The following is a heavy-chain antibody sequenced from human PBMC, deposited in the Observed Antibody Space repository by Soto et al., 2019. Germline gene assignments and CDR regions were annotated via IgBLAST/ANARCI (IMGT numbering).Heavy chain of an antibody. CDR1: GFAFSSYS. J-gene: IGHJ6*02. Sequence: ESGGGLVQPGGSLRLSCAASGFAFSSYSMNWVRQAPGKGLEWVSFISSSSSTIYYADSVKGRFTISRDNAKNSLYLQMNSLRDEDTAVYYCARDQYWSNGNYYYYGIDVWGQGTTVTVSS. V-gene: IGHV3-48*02. D-gene: IGHD2-8*01. CDR3: ARDQYWSNGNYYYYGIDV. CDR2: ISSSSSTI.